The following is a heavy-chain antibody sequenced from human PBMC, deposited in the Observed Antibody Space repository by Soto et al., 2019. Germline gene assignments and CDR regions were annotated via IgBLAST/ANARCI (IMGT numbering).Heavy chain of an antibody. J-gene: IGHJ4*02. CDR3: AREMVGATTVGY. Sequence: GGSLRLSCAASGFTFSSYAMHWVRQAPGKGLEWVAVISYDGSNKYYADSVKGRFTISRDNSKNTLYLQMNSLRAEDTAVYYCAREMVGATTVGYWGQGTLVTVSS. CDR1: GFTFSSYA. D-gene: IGHD1-26*01. V-gene: IGHV3-30-3*01. CDR2: ISYDGSNK.